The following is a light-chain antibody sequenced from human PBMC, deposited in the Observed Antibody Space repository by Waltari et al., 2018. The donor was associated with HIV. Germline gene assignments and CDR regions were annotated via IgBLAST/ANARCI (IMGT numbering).Light chain of an antibody. CDR3: AAWDDSLSGVV. Sequence: QSVLTQPPSASGTPGQRLTISCSGSSSNIGSNYVYWYQQLPGTAPKLLIYRNNQRPSGVPDRCSGSKSGTSASLAISGLRSEDEADYYCAAWDDSLSGVVFGGGTKLTVL. CDR2: RNN. V-gene: IGLV1-47*01. CDR1: SSNIGSNY. J-gene: IGLJ2*01.